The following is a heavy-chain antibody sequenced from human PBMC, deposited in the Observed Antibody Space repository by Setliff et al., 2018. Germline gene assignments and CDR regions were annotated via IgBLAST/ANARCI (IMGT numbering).Heavy chain of an antibody. V-gene: IGHV4-59*11. Sequence: SETLSLTCTVSGGSISSHYWSWIRQPPGKGLEWIGYIYYSGSTNYNPSLKSRVTISVDTSKNQFSLKLSSVTAADTSVYYCARDRQYCSSPTCYSSYFYYYGMDVWGQGTTVTVSS. D-gene: IGHD2-2*02. CDR2: IYYSGST. CDR1: GGSISSHY. J-gene: IGHJ6*02. CDR3: ARDRQYCSSPTCYSSYFYYYGMDV.